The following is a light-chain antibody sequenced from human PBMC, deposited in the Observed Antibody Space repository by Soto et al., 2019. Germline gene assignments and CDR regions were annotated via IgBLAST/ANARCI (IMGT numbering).Light chain of an antibody. J-gene: IGLJ2*01. V-gene: IGLV1-40*01. CDR2: GNS. CDR3: QSYDSSLSGSVV. Sequence: QSVLTQPPSVSGAPGQRVTISCTGRSSNIGAGYDVHWYQQLPGTAPKLLIYGNSNRPSGVPDRFSGSKSGTSASLAITGLQAEDEADYNCQSYDSSLSGSVVFGGGTKVTVL. CDR1: SSNIGAGYD.